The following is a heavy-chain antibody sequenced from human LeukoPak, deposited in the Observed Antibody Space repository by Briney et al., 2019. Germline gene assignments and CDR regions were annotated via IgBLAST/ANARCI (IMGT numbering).Heavy chain of an antibody. CDR2: TWYDETDK. V-gene: IGHV3-33*08. J-gene: IGHJ4*02. CDR3: ARGWIAPAALTFDY. CDR1: GFTFSNYA. Sequence: GGSLRLSCAASGFTFSNYAMYWVRQAPGKGLEWVAMTWYDETDKDYADSVKGRFSISRDNSKNTLYLQMNSLRAEDTAVYYCARGWIAPAALTFDYWGQGALVTVSA. D-gene: IGHD2-2*01.